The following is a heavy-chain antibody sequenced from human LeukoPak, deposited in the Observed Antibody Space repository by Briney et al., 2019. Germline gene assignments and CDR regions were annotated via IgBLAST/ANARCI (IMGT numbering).Heavy chain of an antibody. CDR3: ARHWLEAAKPYSYWFDP. V-gene: IGHV4-4*09. D-gene: IGHD6-13*01. CDR1: GGSISDYY. Sequence: SETLSLTCSVSGGSISDYYWSWIRQPPGKGLEWIGYIYRGGTINYNPSVKSRVTMSLDTSKNQISLMLNSVTAADRAIYYCARHWLEAAKPYSYWFDPWGQGTLVTVSS. CDR2: IYRGGTI. J-gene: IGHJ5*02.